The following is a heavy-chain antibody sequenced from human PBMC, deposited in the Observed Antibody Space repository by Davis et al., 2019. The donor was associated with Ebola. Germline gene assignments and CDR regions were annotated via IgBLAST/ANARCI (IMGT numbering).Heavy chain of an antibody. D-gene: IGHD5-18*01. J-gene: IGHJ4*02. CDR1: GFTFGDYA. V-gene: IGHV3-49*03. CDR3: ARVAPTPRGAMVWYYFDY. Sequence: GESLKISCTAPGFTFGDYALSWFRQAPGKGLEWVGFIRSRAYAGTTEYAASVQGRFTISRDDSKSIAYLQMNSLRAEDTAVYYCARVAPTPRGAMVWYYFDYWGQGTLVTVSS. CDR2: IRSRAYAGTT.